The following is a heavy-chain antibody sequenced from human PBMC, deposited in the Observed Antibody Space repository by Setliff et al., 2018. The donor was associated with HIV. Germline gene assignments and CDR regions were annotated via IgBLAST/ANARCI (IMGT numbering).Heavy chain of an antibody. CDR3: ARHPVAGTPYYFDS. J-gene: IGHJ4*02. CDR1: GYNFVNYW. Sequence: GESLKISCKASGYNFVNYWIGWVRLMPGKGLEWMGIVYPGDSDVRYSPSFQGHVSISVDKSITTAYLQWSSLQASDTAIYCCARHPVAGTPYYFDSWGQGTLVTVSS. CDR2: VYPGDSDV. D-gene: IGHD6-19*01. V-gene: IGHV5-51*01.